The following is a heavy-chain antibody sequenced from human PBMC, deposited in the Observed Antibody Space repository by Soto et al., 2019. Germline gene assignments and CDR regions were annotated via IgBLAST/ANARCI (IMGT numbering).Heavy chain of an antibody. D-gene: IGHD1-26*01. J-gene: IGHJ4*02. Sequence: EVQLVESGGGLVQPGGSLRLSCAASGFTFSDHYMDWVRQAPGKGLEWVARIRNKANSYTTEYAASVRGRFIITRDDSTNTLYLQTNSLKTENTAVYYCARVCLKRDGGSSRPFDYWGQGTLLTVSS. CDR2: IRNKANSYTT. CDR3: ARVCLKRDGGSSRPFDY. CDR1: GFTFSDHY. V-gene: IGHV3-72*01.